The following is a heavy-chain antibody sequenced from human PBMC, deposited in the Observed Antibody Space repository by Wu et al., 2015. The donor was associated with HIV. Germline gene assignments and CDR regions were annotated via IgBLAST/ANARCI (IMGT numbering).Heavy chain of an antibody. J-gene: IGHJ3*02. CDR1: GGTFSSYA. Sequence: QVQLVQSGAEVKKPGSSVKVSCKASGGTFSSYAISWVRQAPGQGLEWMGRIIPIFGTANYAQKFQGRVTITADESTSTAYMELSSLRSEDTAVYYCASVRPRGIAVAGPDAFDIWGQGTMVTVSS. D-gene: IGHD6-19*01. CDR2: IIPIFGTA. V-gene: IGHV1-69*13. CDR3: ASVRPRGIAVAGPDAFDI.